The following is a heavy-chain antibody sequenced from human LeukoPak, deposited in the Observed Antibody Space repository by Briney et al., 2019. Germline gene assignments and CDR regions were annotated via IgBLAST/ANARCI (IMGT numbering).Heavy chain of an antibody. V-gene: IGHV4-39*01. CDR2: IYYSGST. CDR3: ARLKKVGGWTSVPTAFDY. Sequence: SETLSLTCTVSGGSSSSSSYYWGWIRQPPGKGLEWIGSIYYSGSTYYNPSLKSRVTISVDTSKNQFSLKLSSVTAADTAVYYCARLKKVGGWTSVPTAFDYWGQGTLVTVSS. J-gene: IGHJ4*02. CDR1: GGSSSSSSYY. D-gene: IGHD3/OR15-3a*01.